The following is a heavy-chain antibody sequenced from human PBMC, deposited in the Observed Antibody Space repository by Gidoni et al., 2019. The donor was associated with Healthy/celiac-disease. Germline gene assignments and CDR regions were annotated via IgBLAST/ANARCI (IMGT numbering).Heavy chain of an antibody. CDR1: GYSFTSYW. D-gene: IGHD2-2*01. Sequence: EVQLVQSGAEVQKPGESLKISCKGSGYSFTSYWIGWVRQMPGKGLEWMGIIYPGDSDTRYSPSFQGQVTISADKSISTAYLQWSSLKASDTAMYYCARVVPAAGEYYYGMDVWGQGTTVTVSS. V-gene: IGHV5-51*01. CDR2: IYPGDSDT. CDR3: ARVVPAAGEYYYGMDV. J-gene: IGHJ6*02.